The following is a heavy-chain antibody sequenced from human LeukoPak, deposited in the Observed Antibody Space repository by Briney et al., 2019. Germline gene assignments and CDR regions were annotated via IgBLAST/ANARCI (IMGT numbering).Heavy chain of an antibody. D-gene: IGHD6-13*01. J-gene: IGHJ4*02. Sequence: SETLSLTCAVYVGSFSGYYWSWIRQPPGKGLEWIGEINHSGSTNYNSSLKSRVTISVDTSKNQFSLKLSSVTAADTAVYYCARDADIGAAGYYFDNWGQGTLVTVSS. CDR2: INHSGST. CDR3: ARDADIGAAGYYFDN. V-gene: IGHV4-34*01. CDR1: VGSFSGYY.